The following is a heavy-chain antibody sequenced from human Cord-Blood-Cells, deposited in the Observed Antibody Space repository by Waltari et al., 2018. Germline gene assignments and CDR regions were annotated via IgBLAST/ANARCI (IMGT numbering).Heavy chain of an antibody. Sequence: QVQLQESGPGLVKPSETLSLTCTVSGGSISSYYWSWIRQPPGKGLEWIGYIYYSGSTNDNPALKSRVTISVDTSKNQFSLKLSSVTAADTAVYYCARGGSYYYGSGRDAFDIWGQGTMVTVSS. J-gene: IGHJ3*02. CDR2: IYYSGST. CDR3: ARGGSYYYGSGRDAFDI. CDR1: GGSISSYY. D-gene: IGHD3-10*01. V-gene: IGHV4-59*01.